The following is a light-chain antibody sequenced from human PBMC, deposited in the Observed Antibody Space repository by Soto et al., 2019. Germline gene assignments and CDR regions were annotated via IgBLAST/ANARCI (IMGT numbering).Light chain of an antibody. CDR2: EVH. CDR3: SSYTSRSTLV. V-gene: IGLV2-14*01. Sequence: QSALTQPASVSGSPGQSITISCTGTSSDVGGYNYVSWFQQHPGKAPKLMIYEVHNRPSGVSDRFSGSKFDSTASLTISGLQAEDEANYYCSSYTSRSTLVFGGGTKVTVL. CDR1: SSDVGGYNY. J-gene: IGLJ3*02.